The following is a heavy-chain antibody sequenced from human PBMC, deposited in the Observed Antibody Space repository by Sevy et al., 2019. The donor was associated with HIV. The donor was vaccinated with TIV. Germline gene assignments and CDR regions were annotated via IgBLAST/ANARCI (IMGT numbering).Heavy chain of an antibody. D-gene: IGHD2-21*02. CDR3: ARLRSCGGDCYYFDY. CDR1: GYSFTSYE. V-gene: IGHV1-46*01. J-gene: IGHJ4*02. Sequence: ASVKVSCKASGYSFTSYEMEWVRQAPGQGLEWMGIINPSGGSTGYAQNFQGRVILTRDTSTDTVYMELNSLRSEDTAVYYCARLRSCGGDCYYFDYWGQGTLVTVSS. CDR2: INPSGGST.